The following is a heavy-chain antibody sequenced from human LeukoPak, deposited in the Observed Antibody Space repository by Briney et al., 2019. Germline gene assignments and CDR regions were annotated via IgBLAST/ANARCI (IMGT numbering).Heavy chain of an antibody. J-gene: IGHJ4*02. CDR1: GFTFSSYA. CDR2: ISYDGSNK. Sequence: GGSLRLSCAASGFTFSSYAMHWVRQAPGKGLEWVAVISYDGSNKYYADSVKGRFTISRDNSKNTLYLQMNSLRAEDTAVYYCARDHLKADTAMVRFAFDYWGREPWSPSPQ. D-gene: IGHD5-18*01. CDR3: ARDHLKADTAMVRFAFDY. V-gene: IGHV3-30*04.